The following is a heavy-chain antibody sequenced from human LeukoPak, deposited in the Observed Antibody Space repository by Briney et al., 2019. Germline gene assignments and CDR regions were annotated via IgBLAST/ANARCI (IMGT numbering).Heavy chain of an antibody. J-gene: IGHJ4*02. Sequence: GGSLRLSCAASGFTFSDYYMSWIRQAPGKGLEWVSYISSSGSTIYYADSVKGRFTISRDNAKNSLYLQMNSLRAEDTAVYYCARTRSAENYYGSGIVDYWGQGTLVTVSS. CDR1: GFTFSDYY. CDR2: ISSSGSTI. D-gene: IGHD3-10*01. V-gene: IGHV3-11*01. CDR3: ARTRSAENYYGSGIVDY.